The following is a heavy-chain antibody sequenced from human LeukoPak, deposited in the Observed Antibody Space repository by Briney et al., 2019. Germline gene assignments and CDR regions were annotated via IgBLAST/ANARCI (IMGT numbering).Heavy chain of an antibody. V-gene: IGHV1-2*04. CDR1: GYTFTGYY. J-gene: IGHJ4*02. D-gene: IGHD6-19*01. CDR3: AREQGADPNFDY. Sequence: ASVKVSCKASGYTFTGYYMHWVRQAPGQGLEWMGWINPNSGGTNYAQKFQGWVTMTRGTSISTAYMELSRLRSDDTAVYYCAREQGADPNFDYWGQGTLVTVSS. CDR2: INPNSGGT.